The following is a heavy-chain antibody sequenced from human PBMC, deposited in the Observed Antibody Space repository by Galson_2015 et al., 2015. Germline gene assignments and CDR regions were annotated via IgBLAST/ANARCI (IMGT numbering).Heavy chain of an antibody. CDR1: GYTFTSYA. J-gene: IGHJ6*02. D-gene: IGHD2-2*01. V-gene: IGHV1-3*01. Sequence: SVKVSCKASGYTFTSYAMHWVRQAPGQRLEWMGWINAGNGNTKYSQKFQGRVTITRDTSASTAYMELSSLRSEDTAVYYCARTLVVVPAAMLYYYYYYGMDVWGQGTTVTVSS. CDR2: INAGNGNT. CDR3: ARTLVVVPAAMLYYYYYYGMDV.